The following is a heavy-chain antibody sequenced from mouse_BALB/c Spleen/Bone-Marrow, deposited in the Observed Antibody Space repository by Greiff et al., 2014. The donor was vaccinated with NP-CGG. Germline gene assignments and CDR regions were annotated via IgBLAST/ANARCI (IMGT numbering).Heavy chain of an antibody. Sequence: VQLKQSGAELVKPGASVKLSCTASGFNIKDTYMHWVKQRPEQGLEWTGRIDPANGNTKYDPKFQGKATITADTSSNTANLQLSSLTSEDTAVYYCARYYRYYYAMDYWGQGTSVTVSS. J-gene: IGHJ4*01. CDR2: IDPANGNT. CDR1: GFNIKDTY. D-gene: IGHD1-1*01. V-gene: IGHV14-3*02. CDR3: ARYYRYYYAMDY.